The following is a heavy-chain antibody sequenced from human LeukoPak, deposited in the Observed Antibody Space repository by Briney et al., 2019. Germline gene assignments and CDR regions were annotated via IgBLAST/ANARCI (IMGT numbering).Heavy chain of an antibody. CDR3: ATDPTYYYGSGTLTPR. J-gene: IGHJ4*02. V-gene: IGHV1-8*01. D-gene: IGHD3-10*01. CDR2: MNPNSGNT. CDR1: GYTFTSYD. Sequence: ASVKVSCKASGYTFTSYDINWVRQATGQGLEWMGWMNPNSGNTGYAQKFQGRVTMTRNTSISTAYMELSSLRSEDTAVYYCATDPTYYYGSGTLTPRWGQGTLVTVSS.